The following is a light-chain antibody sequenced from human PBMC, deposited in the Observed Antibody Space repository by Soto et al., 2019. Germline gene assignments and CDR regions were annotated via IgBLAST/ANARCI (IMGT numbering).Light chain of an antibody. J-gene: IGKJ1*01. V-gene: IGKV1-5*03. CDR1: QSISSW. CDR3: QHYNSYWT. CDR2: KAS. Sequence: DIQMTQSPSTLSASVGDRVTITCRASQSISSWLAWYQQKPGKAPNLLIYKASTLESGVQSRFSGSGSGTEFTLTIRSLQPDDFATYYCQHYNSYWTFGQGTKVEIK.